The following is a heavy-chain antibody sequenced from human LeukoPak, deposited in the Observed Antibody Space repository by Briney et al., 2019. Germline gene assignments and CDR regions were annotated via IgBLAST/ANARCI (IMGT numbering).Heavy chain of an antibody. Sequence: PGGSLRLSCAASGFIFNNYWMVWVRQTQGKGLEGVANIKYDGTTKSYVVSVRGRFTISRDSAKNSLYLQMNSLRAEDTAVYFCSRQLEEWGQGTLVTVSS. CDR2: IKYDGTTK. V-gene: IGHV3-7*03. CDR3: SRQLEE. J-gene: IGHJ1*01. D-gene: IGHD1-1*01. CDR1: GFIFNNYW.